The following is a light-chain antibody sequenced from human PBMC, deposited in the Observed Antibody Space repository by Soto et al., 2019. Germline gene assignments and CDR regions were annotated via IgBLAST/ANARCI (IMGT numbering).Light chain of an antibody. J-gene: IGLJ1*01. Sequence: QSVLTQPASVSGSPGQSITFSCTGTSSDVGGYNYVSWYQQHPGKAPKLMIYDVSNRPSGVSNRFSGSKSGNTASLTISGLQAADEADYYCSSYTSSSTPVFGTGTKVTVL. CDR2: DVS. CDR3: SSYTSSSTPV. V-gene: IGLV2-14*01. CDR1: SSDVGGYNY.